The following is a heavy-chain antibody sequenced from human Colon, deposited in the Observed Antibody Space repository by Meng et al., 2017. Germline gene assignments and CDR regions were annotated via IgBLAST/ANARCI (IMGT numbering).Heavy chain of an antibody. Sequence: VQLVPSGAGVKKPGASVEFSCKASGYTFTDYYMHWVRQAPGQGLEWMGWITPNSGGTKYAQKFQGRVTMTRDTSITTAYMELTTLTFDDTAVYYCARTSVTDSFYFAYWGQGMLVTVSS. CDR2: ITPNSGGT. V-gene: IGHV1-2*02. CDR1: GYTFTDYY. J-gene: IGHJ4*02. CDR3: ARTSVTDSFYFAY. D-gene: IGHD2-21*02.